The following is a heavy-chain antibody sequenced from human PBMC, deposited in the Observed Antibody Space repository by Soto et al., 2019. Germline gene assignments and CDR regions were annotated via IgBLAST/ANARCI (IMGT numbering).Heavy chain of an antibody. CDR1: GESFRGYY. CDR3: ARADSREFDS. V-gene: IGHV4-34*01. J-gene: IGHJ4*02. D-gene: IGHD4-4*01. CDR2: INHSGST. Sequence: QVQLQQWGAGLLKPSETLSLTCVVYGESFRGYYWSWIRQPPGKGLEWIGEINHSGSTNYNPSLKRRVIISVDTAKNQFSLKLRSVTAADTAVYYCARADSREFDSWGQGTLVTVSS.